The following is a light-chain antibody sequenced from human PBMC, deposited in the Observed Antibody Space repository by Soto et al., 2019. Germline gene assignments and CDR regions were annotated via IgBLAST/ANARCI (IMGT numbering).Light chain of an antibody. CDR2: EVS. V-gene: IGLV2-8*01. J-gene: IGLJ1*01. Sequence: QSVLTQPPSASGSPGQSVTISCTGTSSDVGGYNYVSWYQHHPGKAPKLMIYEVSKRPSGVPDRFSGSKSGNTASLTVSGLQAEEEADYYSSSYDSSLSGYVFGTGTKLTVL. CDR1: SSDVGGYNY. CDR3: SSYDSSLSGYV.